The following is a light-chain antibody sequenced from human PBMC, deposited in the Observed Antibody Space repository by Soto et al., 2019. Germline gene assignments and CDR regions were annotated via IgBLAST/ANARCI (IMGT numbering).Light chain of an antibody. V-gene: IGKV3-11*01. CDR2: GAS. Sequence: EIVLTQSPATLSLSPGDRATLSCRASQSVSRYLAWFQQKPGQTPRLRIYGASNRATGIPDRFSGSGSGTDFTLTISSLEPEDFAVYYCQQRINWPITFGQGTRLEIK. J-gene: IGKJ5*01. CDR3: QQRINWPIT. CDR1: QSVSRY.